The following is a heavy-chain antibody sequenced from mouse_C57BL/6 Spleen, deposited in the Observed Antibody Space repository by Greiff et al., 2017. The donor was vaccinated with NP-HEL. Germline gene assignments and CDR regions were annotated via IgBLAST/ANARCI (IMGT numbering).Heavy chain of an antibody. J-gene: IGHJ4*01. Sequence: QVHVKQSGAELAKPGASVKLSCKASGYTFTSYWMHWVKQRPGQGLEWIGYINPSSGYTKYNQKFKDKATLTADKSSSTAYMQLSSLTYEDSAVYYCARLYSIYYAMDYWGQGTSVTVSS. V-gene: IGHV1-7*01. D-gene: IGHD2-12*01. CDR3: ARLYSIYYAMDY. CDR2: INPSSGYT. CDR1: GYTFTSYW.